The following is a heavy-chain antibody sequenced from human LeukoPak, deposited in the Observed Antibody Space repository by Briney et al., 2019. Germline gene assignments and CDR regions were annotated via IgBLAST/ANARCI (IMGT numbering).Heavy chain of an antibody. CDR2: IYPRDGST. J-gene: IGHJ4*02. CDR3: ARDQEGFDY. V-gene: IGHV1-46*01. Sequence: ASVKVSCKASGYSFTSNYIHWVRQAPGQGLEWMGMIYPRDGSTSYAQRFQDRVTVTRDTSPSTVHMELSGLRSEDTAVYYCARDQEGFDYWGQGTQVTVSS. CDR1: GYSFTSNY.